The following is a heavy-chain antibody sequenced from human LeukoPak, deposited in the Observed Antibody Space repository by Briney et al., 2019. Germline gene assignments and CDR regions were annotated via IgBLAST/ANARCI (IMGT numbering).Heavy chain of an antibody. J-gene: IGHJ4*02. D-gene: IGHD6-6*01. CDR3: ARVELHSSSSAGSFDY. CDR1: GYTFTGYY. CDR2: INPNSGGT. Sequence: ASVKVSCKASGYTFTGYYMHWVRQAPGQGLEWMGWINPNSGGTNYAQKFQGRVTMTRDTSISTAYMELSRLRSDDTAVYYCARVELHSSSSAGSFDYWGQGTLVTVSS. V-gene: IGHV1-2*02.